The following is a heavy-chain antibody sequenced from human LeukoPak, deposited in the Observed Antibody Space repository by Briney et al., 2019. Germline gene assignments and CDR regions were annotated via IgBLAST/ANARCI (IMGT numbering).Heavy chain of an antibody. CDR2: IKQDGSEK. D-gene: IGHD2-21*02. CDR3: ARDRFYSVVVTAFDY. J-gene: IGHJ4*02. V-gene: IGHV3-7*01. CDR1: GFTFSSYW. Sequence: GGFLRLSCAASGFTFSSYWMSWVRQAPGKGLEWVANIKQDGSEKYYVDSAKGRFTISRDNAKNSLYLQMNSLRAEDTAVYYCARDRFYSVVVTAFDYWGQGTLVTVSS.